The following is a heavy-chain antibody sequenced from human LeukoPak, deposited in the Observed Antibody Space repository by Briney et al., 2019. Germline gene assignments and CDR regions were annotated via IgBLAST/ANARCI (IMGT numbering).Heavy chain of an antibody. V-gene: IGHV3-30*02. Sequence: GGSLRLSCAASGFTFSSYGMHWVRQAPGKGLEWVAVIWYDGSNKYYADSVKGRFTISRDNSKNTLYLQMNSLRAEDTAVYYCAKLVGSGSYDYWGQGTLVTVSS. CDR3: AKLVGSGSYDY. D-gene: IGHD3-10*02. CDR1: GFTFSSYG. CDR2: IWYDGSNK. J-gene: IGHJ4*02.